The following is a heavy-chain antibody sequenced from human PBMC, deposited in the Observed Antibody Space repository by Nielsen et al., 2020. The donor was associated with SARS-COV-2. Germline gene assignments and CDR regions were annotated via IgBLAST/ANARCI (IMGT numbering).Heavy chain of an antibody. V-gene: IGHV4-31*03. Sequence: SETLSLTCTVSGGSISSGGYYWSWIRQHPGKGLEWIGYIYYSGSTYYNPSLKSRVTISVDTSKNQFSLKLSSVTAADTAVYYCAGSGPAAYFDYWGQGTLVTVSS. J-gene: IGHJ4*02. CDR1: GGSISSGGYY. CDR3: AGSGPAAYFDY. D-gene: IGHD2-21*01. CDR2: IYYSGST.